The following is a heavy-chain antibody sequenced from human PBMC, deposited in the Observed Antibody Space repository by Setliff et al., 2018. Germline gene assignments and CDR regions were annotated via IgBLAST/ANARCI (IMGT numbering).Heavy chain of an antibody. CDR3: ARLVETSTWGNWFDP. D-gene: IGHD2-15*01. J-gene: IGHJ5*02. CDR2: IYTRGST. Sequence: PSETLSLTCTVSGDSITSGSYYWSWIRQPAGKGLEWIGQIYTRGSTNENPSPKSRVTISVDTSKNQLSLELTSVTAADTAVYYCARLVETSTWGNWFDPWGQGTLVTVSS. V-gene: IGHV4-61*09. CDR1: GDSITSGSYY.